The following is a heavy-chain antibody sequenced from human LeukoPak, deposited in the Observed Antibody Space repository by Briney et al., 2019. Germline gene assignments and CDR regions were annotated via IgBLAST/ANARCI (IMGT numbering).Heavy chain of an antibody. Sequence: SETLSLTCTVSGFFITNNNYWGWIRQSPGKGLEWMGSIHHSGNRFETGSTHYNPSFRGRISVSADPSNNQFSLTLRSVTAAGTGVYFCARNASSGFFNDWSQGTLVTVSS. CDR1: GFFITNNNY. V-gene: IGHV4-38-2*02. CDR3: ARNASSGFFND. J-gene: IGHJ1*01. CDR2: IHHSGNRFETGST. D-gene: IGHD6-19*01.